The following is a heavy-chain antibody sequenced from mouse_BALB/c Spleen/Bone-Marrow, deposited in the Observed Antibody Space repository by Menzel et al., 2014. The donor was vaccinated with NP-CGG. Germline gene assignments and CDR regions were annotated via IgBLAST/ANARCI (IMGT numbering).Heavy chain of an antibody. CDR3: ARGYGNSVAWFAY. CDR1: GYTFTTYW. D-gene: IGHD2-10*02. Sequence: QVQLQQPGAELVRPGTSVKLSCKASGYTFTTYWMNWVRRRPGQGLEWIGMIDPSDSETHYNQMFKDKATLTVDKSSSTAYMQLGSLTSEDSAVYYCARGYGNSVAWFAYWGQGTLVTVSA. CDR2: IDPSDSET. J-gene: IGHJ3*01. V-gene: IGHV1-61*01.